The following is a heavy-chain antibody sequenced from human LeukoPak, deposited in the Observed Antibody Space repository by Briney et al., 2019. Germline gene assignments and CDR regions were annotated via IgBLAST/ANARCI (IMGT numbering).Heavy chain of an antibody. CDR1: GFTFSNYA. D-gene: IGHD1-26*01. CDR3: VKDQTGYSGSYSDY. CDR2: ISGSGDNT. J-gene: IGHJ4*02. V-gene: IGHV3-23*01. Sequence: GGSLRLSCAASGFTFSNYALSWVRQAPGKGLEWVSAISGSGDNTYYANSVKGRFTISRDNSKNTLYLQMNSLRAEDTALYYCVKDQTGYSGSYSDYWGQGTLVTVSS.